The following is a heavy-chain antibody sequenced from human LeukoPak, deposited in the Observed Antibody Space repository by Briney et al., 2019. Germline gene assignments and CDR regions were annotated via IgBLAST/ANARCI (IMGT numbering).Heavy chain of an antibody. V-gene: IGHV1-69*04. D-gene: IGHD6-6*01. Sequence: ALVKVSCKASGGTFSSYAISWVRQAPGQGLEWMGRIIPIFGIANYAQNFQGRVTITADKSTSTAFMELSSLRSEDTAVYFCARDRYSSSSRYYYGMDVWGQGTTVTVPS. CDR3: ARDRYSSSSRYYYGMDV. CDR2: IIPIFGIA. CDR1: GGTFSSYA. J-gene: IGHJ6*02.